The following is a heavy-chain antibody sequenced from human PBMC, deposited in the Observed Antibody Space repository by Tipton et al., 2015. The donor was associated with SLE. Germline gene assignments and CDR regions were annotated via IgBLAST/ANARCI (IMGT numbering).Heavy chain of an antibody. J-gene: IGHJ4*02. CDR3: ARGLRAARFDY. CDR1: GGSISSGSYY. Sequence: TLSLTCTVSGGSISSGSYYWSWIRQPAGKGLEWIGRIYTSGSTNYNPSLKGRVTISVDTSKNQFSLKLSSVTAADTAGYYCARGLRAARFDYWGQGTRVTVPS. CDR2: IYTSGST. V-gene: IGHV4-61*02. D-gene: IGHD6-13*01.